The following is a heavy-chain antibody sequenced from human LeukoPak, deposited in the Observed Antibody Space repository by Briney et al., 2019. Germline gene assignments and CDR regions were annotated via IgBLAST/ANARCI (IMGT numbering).Heavy chain of an antibody. CDR3: ARAWESIAGYYFDY. J-gene: IGHJ4*02. Sequence: GASVKVSCKASGYTFSSYHIHWVRQAPGQGLEWMGKINPSFNPGVDVTSYAQKFQGRVTMTRDISTNTVYMELSSLTSEDTAVYYYARAWESIAGYYFDYWGQGTLVTVSS. V-gene: IGHV1-46*01. CDR2: INPSFNPGVDVT. D-gene: IGHD6-13*01. CDR1: GYTFSSYH.